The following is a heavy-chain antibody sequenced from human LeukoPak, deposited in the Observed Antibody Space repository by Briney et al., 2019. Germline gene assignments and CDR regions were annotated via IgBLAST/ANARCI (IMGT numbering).Heavy chain of an antibody. D-gene: IGHD3-10*01. V-gene: IGHV3-23*01. CDR2: LSGSGGTS. CDR1: GFTFSSYA. J-gene: IGHJ4*02. Sequence: GGSLRLSCAASGFTFSSYAMSWVRQAPGKGLESVSALSGSGGTSYYADSVKGRFTISRDNSKSTLFLQMTSLRAEDRAVCYCAKAFFSGSGGNHKHFDSWGQGTLVTVSS. CDR3: AKAFFSGSGGNHKHFDS.